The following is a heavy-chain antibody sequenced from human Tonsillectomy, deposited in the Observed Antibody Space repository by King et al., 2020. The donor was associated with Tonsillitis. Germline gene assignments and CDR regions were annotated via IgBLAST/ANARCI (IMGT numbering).Heavy chain of an antibody. CDR3: AKGAESLEWLLYYYYYGMDV. Sequence: VQLVESGGGLVQPGGSLRLSCAASGFTFSSYAMSWVRQAPGKGLEWVSAISGSGGSTYYADSVKGRFTISRDNSKNTLYLQMNSLRAEDTAVYYCAKGAESLEWLLYYYYYGMDVGGQGTTVTVS. D-gene: IGHD3-3*01. CDR2: ISGSGGST. CDR1: GFTFSSYA. V-gene: IGHV3-23*04. J-gene: IGHJ6*02.